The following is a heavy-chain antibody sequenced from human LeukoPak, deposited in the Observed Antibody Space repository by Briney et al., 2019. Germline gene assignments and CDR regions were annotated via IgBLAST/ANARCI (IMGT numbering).Heavy chain of an antibody. Sequence: SVEVSCKASGGTFSSYAISWVRQAPGQGLEWMGGIIPIFGTANCAQKFQGRVTITADKSTSTAYMELSSLRSEDTAVYYCARDGRGAVAGTGFDYWGQGTLVTVSS. CDR3: ARDGRGAVAGTGFDY. CDR1: GGTFSSYA. J-gene: IGHJ4*02. D-gene: IGHD6-19*01. CDR2: IIPIFGTA. V-gene: IGHV1-69*06.